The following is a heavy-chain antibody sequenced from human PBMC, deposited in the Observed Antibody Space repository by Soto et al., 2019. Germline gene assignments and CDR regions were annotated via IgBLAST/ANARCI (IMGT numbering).Heavy chain of an antibody. CDR2: IYYSGST. V-gene: IGHV4-31*03. J-gene: IGHJ4*02. Sequence: TLSLTCTVSGDSISSGGYYWSWIRQHPGKGLEWIGYIYYSGSTYYNPSLKSRVTISVDTSKNQFSLKLSSVTAADTAVYYCARDKSGYSYYYFDYWGQGTLVTVSS. CDR1: GDSISSGGYY. D-gene: IGHD5-18*01. CDR3: ARDKSGYSYYYFDY.